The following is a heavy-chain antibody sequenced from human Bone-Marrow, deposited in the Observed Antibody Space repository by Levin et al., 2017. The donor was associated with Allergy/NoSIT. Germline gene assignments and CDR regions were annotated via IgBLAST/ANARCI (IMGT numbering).Heavy chain of an antibody. V-gene: IGHV3-48*01. CDR3: VGARMLAHDLGF. CDR2: IGTSSSDI. Sequence: GESLKISCAASGFTFNTYAMNWVRQAPGKGLEWVSYIGTSSSDIYYVDSVKGRFTISRDNVKNSLYLQMNSLRAEDTALYYCVGARMLAHDLGFWGQGALVTVSS. D-gene: IGHD3-16*01. CDR1: GFTFNTYA. J-gene: IGHJ4*02.